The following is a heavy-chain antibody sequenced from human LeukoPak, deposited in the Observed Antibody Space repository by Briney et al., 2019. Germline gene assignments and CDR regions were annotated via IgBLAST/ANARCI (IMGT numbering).Heavy chain of an antibody. CDR2: ISAYNGNT. J-gene: IGHJ4*02. D-gene: IGHD1-26*01. CDR3: ARAKKWELLRVDY. Sequence: ASVKVSCKASGYIFTDYYMHWVRQAPGQGLEWMGWISAYNGNTNYAQKLQGRVTMTTDTSTSTAYMELRSLRSDDTAVYYCARAKKWELLRVDYWGQGTLVTVSS. V-gene: IGHV1-18*04. CDR1: GYIFTDYY.